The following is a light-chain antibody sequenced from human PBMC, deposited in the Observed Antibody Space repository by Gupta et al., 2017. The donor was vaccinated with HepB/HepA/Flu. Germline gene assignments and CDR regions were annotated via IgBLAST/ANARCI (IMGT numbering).Light chain of an antibody. V-gene: IGLV2-23*02. J-gene: IGLJ3*02. Sequence: QPALTQPGSLSWYPGQSNPISCTGPSSDVGGKNLVSWHQQHPGKAPKLVIYEVSKRPSGLYNRFSGSKWGNTASRTNSVVQAEDEADYYYWSYARSSTWVFGGGTRLTVL. CDR3: WSYARSSTWV. CDR2: EVS. CDR1: SSDVGGKNL.